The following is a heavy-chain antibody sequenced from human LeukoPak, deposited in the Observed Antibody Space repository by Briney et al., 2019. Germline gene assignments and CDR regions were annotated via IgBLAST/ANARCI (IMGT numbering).Heavy chain of an antibody. CDR2: IGGSGKNI. V-gene: IGHV3-23*01. Sequence: GGSLRLSCAASGFTFTNYVMGWVRQAPGKGLDWVAGIGGSGKNIYYADSVKGRFTIFRDNSKNTLYLQMNSLRAEDTAVYYCAKDRGYFEVFDYWGQATLVTVSS. CDR1: GFTFTNYV. J-gene: IGHJ4*02. CDR3: AKDRGYFEVFDY. D-gene: IGHD3-9*01.